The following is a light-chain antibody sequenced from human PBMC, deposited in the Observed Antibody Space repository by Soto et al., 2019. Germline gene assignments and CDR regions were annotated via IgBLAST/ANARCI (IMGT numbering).Light chain of an antibody. V-gene: IGLV2-14*01. CDR3: TSYTGITTYV. CDR2: DVS. J-gene: IGLJ1*01. Sequence: QSALTQPASVSGSPGQSITISCTGTSSDVGLYNYVSWFQQHSDKAPKLLIYDVSSRPSGISHRFFGSKSGNTASLTISGLQAEDEADYYCTSYTGITTYVFGTGTKLTVL. CDR1: SSDVGLYNY.